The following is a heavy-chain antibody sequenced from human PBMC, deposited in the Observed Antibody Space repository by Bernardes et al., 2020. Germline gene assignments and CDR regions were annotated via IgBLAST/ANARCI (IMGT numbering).Heavy chain of an antibody. CDR1: GGSISSSNW. Sequence: SETLSLTCAVSGGSISSSNWWSWVRQPPGKGLEWIGEIYHSGSTNYNPSLKSRVTISVDKSKNQFSLKLSSVTAADTAVYYCARDGIGQTNYYGGDWGQGTLVTVSS. J-gene: IGHJ4*02. CDR3: ARDGIGQTNYYGGD. CDR2: IYHSGST. D-gene: IGHD3-10*01. V-gene: IGHV4-4*02.